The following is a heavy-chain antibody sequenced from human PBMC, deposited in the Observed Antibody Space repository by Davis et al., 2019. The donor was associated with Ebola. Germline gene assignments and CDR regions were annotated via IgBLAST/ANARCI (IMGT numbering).Heavy chain of an antibody. CDR3: AKEEGRRGQWMPHFDH. J-gene: IGHJ4*01. V-gene: IGHV3-30*02. CDR2: IRSDGFIN. CDR1: AATFSSYA. D-gene: IGHD3-10*01. Sequence: GESLKISCAASAATFSSYAMHWVRRAPGKGLEWVAHIRSDGFINGYPDSVKGRFTISRDNSRNTLYLQMNGLKIEDTAVYYCAKEEGRRGQWMPHFDHWGQGTLVTVSS.